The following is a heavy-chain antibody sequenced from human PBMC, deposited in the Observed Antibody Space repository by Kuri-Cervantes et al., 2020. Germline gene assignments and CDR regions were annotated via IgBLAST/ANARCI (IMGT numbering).Heavy chain of an antibody. Sequence: SLKISCAASGFTFDDYAMHWVRQAPGKGLEWVAGISWNSGSIGYADSVKGRFTISRDNAKNSLYLQMNSLRAEDTAVYYCARDMGYCTHGVCYPSYCFDYWGLGTLVTVSS. CDR2: ISWNSGSI. CDR1: GFTFDDYA. D-gene: IGHD2-8*01. J-gene: IGHJ4*02. CDR3: ARDMGYCTHGVCYPSYCFDY. V-gene: IGHV3-9*01.